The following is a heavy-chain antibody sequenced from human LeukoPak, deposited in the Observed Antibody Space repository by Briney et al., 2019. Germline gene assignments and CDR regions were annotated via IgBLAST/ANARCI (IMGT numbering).Heavy chain of an antibody. V-gene: IGHV3-13*01. D-gene: IGHD5-18*01. CDR1: GFTFSSYD. CDR3: AKVSLGTAMTS. J-gene: IGHJ5*02. Sequence: GGSLRLSCAASGFTFSSYDMHWVRQATGKGLEWVSAIGTAGDTYYPGSVKGRFTISRENAKNSLYLQMNSLRAEDTAVYYCAKVSLGTAMTSWGQGTLVTVSS. CDR2: IGTAGDT.